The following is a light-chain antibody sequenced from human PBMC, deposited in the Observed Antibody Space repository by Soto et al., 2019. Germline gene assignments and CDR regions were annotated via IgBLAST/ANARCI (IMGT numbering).Light chain of an antibody. CDR2: AAS. CDR1: QSISSY. Sequence: DIQMTQSPSSLSASVGDRVPITCRASQSISSYFNWYQQKPGKAPKLLIYAASSLQSGVPSRFSGSGSGTDFTLTISSLQPEDFATYYCQQSYSTPRTFGQGTKVDIK. J-gene: IGKJ1*01. V-gene: IGKV1-39*01. CDR3: QQSYSTPRT.